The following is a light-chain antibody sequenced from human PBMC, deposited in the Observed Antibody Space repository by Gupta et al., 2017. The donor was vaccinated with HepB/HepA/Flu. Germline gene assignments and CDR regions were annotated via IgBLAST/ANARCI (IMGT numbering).Light chain of an antibody. J-gene: IGLJ3*02. CDR1: NIGSER. CDR2: DDN. CDR3: QVWDSTSDHWV. V-gene: IGLV3-21*03. Sequence: SYVLTQPPSESVAPGKTARIPCRGSNIGSERVHWYQQKPGQAPVLVVYDDNDRPSGIPERFSGSNSGNTATLTISRVEAGDEADYYCQVWDSTSDHWVFGGGTKLTVL.